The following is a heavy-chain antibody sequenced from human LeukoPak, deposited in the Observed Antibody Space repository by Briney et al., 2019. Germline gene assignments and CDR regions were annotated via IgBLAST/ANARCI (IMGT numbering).Heavy chain of an antibody. V-gene: IGHV4-39*07. CDR3: AREGPGYCSSTSCLGIWFDA. Sequence: SETLSLTCTVSGGSISSSSYYWGWVRQPPGKVLEWIGSIYYSGSTYYTPSLKSRVTISVHTSKNQFSLKLSSVTAADTAVYYCAREGPGYCSSTSCLGIWFDAWSQGTLVTVSS. CDR1: GGSISSSSYY. CDR2: IYYSGST. D-gene: IGHD2-2*01. J-gene: IGHJ5*02.